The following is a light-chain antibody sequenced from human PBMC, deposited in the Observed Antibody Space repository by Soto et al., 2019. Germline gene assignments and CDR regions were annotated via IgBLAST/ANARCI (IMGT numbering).Light chain of an antibody. CDR1: SGSVSTAHN. Sequence: QTVVTQESSFSVSPGGTVTITCGLISGSVSTAHNPNWYQQTPGQAPRTLIYSTSTRSSGVPDRFSGSILGNKAALTITGAQADDEADYYCQSYDSSLSASYVFGTGTKLTVL. V-gene: IGLV8-61*01. CDR3: QSYDSSLSASYV. J-gene: IGLJ1*01. CDR2: STS.